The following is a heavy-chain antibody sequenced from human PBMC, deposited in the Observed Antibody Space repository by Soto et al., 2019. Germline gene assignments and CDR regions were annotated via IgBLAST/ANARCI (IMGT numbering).Heavy chain of an antibody. D-gene: IGHD2-8*01. V-gene: IGHV4-30-4*01. Sequence: SETLSLTCTVSGGSICSGDYYWSWMRQPPGKGLEWIGYIYYSGSTYYNSSLKSRVNITLDTSKNQFSLKLSSVTAADTAVYYCARDNGVGPWGQGTLVTVSS. J-gene: IGHJ5*02. CDR1: GGSICSGDYY. CDR2: IYYSGST. CDR3: ARDNGVGP.